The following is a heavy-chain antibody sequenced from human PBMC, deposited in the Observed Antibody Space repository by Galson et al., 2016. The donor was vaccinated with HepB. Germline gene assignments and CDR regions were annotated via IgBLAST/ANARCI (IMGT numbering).Heavy chain of an antibody. CDR2: IWYDGSNK. CDR1: GFTFSIYG. Sequence: SLRLSCAASGFTFSIYGMHWVRQAPGQGLEWVALIWYDGSNKYHADYMKGRFTISSDDSKNTLDLQMNSLRAEDTAVYYCAREHGAYCGAGCYAHRPNAFDSVGQGTMVTVSS. CDR3: AREHGAYCGAGCYAHRPNAFDS. V-gene: IGHV3-33*01. D-gene: IGHD2-21*02. J-gene: IGHJ3*02.